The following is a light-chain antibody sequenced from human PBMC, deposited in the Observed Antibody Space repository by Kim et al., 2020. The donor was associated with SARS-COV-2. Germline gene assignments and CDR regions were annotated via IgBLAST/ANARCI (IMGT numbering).Light chain of an antibody. CDR1: SSDVGAYSY. V-gene: IGLV2-14*03. CDR2: DVS. J-gene: IGLJ2*01. Sequence: QSALTQPASVSGSPGQSITISCTGTSSDVGAYSYVSWYQQHPGKAPKLMIYDVSIRLSGVSDRFSGPKSGNTASLTISGLQTEDEADYYCSSYTTTTTRVFGGGTQLTVL. CDR3: SSYTTTTTRV.